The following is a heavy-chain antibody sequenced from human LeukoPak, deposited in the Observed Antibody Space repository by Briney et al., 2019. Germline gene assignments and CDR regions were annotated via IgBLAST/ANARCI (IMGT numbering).Heavy chain of an antibody. CDR3: ARLIVVVPAWKAFDI. J-gene: IGHJ3*02. CDR1: GYSFTSYW. D-gene: IGHD2-2*01. CDR2: IYPGDSDT. V-gene: IGHV5-51*01. Sequence: GESLKISCKGSGYSFTSYWIGWVRQMPGKGLEWMGIIYPGDSDTRYSPSFQGQVTISADKSISTAYLQWSSLKASDTATYYCARLIVVVPAWKAFDIWGQGTMVTVSS.